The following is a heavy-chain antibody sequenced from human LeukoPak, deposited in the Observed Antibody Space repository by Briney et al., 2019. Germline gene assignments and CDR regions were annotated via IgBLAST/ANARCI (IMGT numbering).Heavy chain of an antibody. Sequence: GGSLRLSCAASGFTFSSYSMNWVRQAPGKGLEWVSYISSSSSTIYYADSVKGRFTISRDNAKNSLYLQMNSLRAEDTAVYYCARDGRIAPHGMDVWGQGTTVTVSS. CDR1: GFTFSSYS. CDR3: ARDGRIAPHGMDV. CDR2: ISSSSSTI. J-gene: IGHJ6*02. V-gene: IGHV3-48*04. D-gene: IGHD6-13*01.